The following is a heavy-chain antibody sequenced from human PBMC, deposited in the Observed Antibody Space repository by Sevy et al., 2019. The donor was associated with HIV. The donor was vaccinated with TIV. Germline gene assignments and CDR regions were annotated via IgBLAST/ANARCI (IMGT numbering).Heavy chain of an antibody. J-gene: IGHJ4*02. Sequence: GGCLRLSCEASAINIRDYWMNWVRQAPGKGLEWVANINPDGSKIYYADSVKVRFTISRDYAKNPVFLQMTSLRAEDTAVYYCVRAIQLAASYWGQGMLVTVSS. CDR2: INPDGSKI. CDR3: VRAIQLAASY. V-gene: IGHV3-7*02. D-gene: IGHD2-15*01. CDR1: AINIRDYW.